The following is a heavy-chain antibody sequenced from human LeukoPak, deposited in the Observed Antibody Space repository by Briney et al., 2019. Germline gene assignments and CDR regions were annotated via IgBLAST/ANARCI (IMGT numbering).Heavy chain of an antibody. D-gene: IGHD6-13*01. CDR2: IYHSGTT. V-gene: IGHV4-38-2*02. J-gene: IGHJ3*02. CDR1: GYSISSGYY. CDR3: ARRGAAAGPNNDAFDI. Sequence: SETLSLTCTVSGYSISSGYYWGWIRQPPGKGLEWIGSIYHSGTTYYNPSLKSRVTISVDTSKNQFSLKLSSVTAADTAVYYCARRGAAAGPNNDAFDIWGQGTMVTVSS.